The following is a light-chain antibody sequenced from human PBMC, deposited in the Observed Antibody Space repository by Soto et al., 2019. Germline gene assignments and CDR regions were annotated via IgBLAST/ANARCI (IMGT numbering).Light chain of an antibody. CDR2: EVS. V-gene: IGLV2-14*03. J-gene: IGLJ1*01. CDR1: SSDVGAYDY. Sequence: QSVLTQPASVSGSPGQSITISCTGTSSDVGAYDYVSWYQQHPDKAPKLMIYEVSHRPSGVSNRFYGSKSVNTATLTISGLQAEDEADYYCSSYTSSSTRVFGTGTKVIVL. CDR3: SSYTSSSTRV.